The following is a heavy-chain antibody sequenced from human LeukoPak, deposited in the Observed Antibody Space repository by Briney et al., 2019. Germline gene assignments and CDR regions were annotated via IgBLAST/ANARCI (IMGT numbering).Heavy chain of an antibody. Sequence: ASVKVSCKASRYTFTSYDINWARPATGQGVEWMGWTNPNSGNTGYAQKFQGRVTMTRNTSISTAYMELSSLRSEDTAVYYCARDYDILTGYSSYYCMDVWGQGTTVTVSS. J-gene: IGHJ6*02. V-gene: IGHV1-8*01. CDR1: RYTFTSYD. D-gene: IGHD3-9*01. CDR3: ARDYDILTGYSSYYCMDV. CDR2: TNPNSGNT.